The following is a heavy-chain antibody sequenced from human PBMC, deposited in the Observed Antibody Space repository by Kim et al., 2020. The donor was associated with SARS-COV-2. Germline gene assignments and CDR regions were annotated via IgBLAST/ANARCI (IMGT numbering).Heavy chain of an antibody. CDR2: IYTSGST. J-gene: IGHJ4*02. CDR3: ARARSPSYSSSWKPGYYFDY. V-gene: IGHV4-4*07. Sequence: SETLSLTCTVSGGSISSYYWSWIRQPAGKGLEWIGRIYTSGSTNYNPSLKSRVTMSVDTSKNQFSLKLSSVTAADTAVYYCARARSPSYSSSWKPGYYFDYWGQGTLVTVSS. D-gene: IGHD6-13*01. CDR1: GGSISSYY.